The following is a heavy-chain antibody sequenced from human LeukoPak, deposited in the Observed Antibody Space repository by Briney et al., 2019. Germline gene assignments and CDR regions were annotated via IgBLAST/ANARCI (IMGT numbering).Heavy chain of an antibody. CDR3: AELGITMIGGV. J-gene: IGHJ6*04. V-gene: IGHV3-48*03. CDR1: GFTFSSYA. Sequence: GGSLRLSCAASGFTFSSYAMHWVRQAPGKGLEWVSYISSSGSTIYYADSVKGRFTISRDNAKNSLYLQMNSLRAEDTAVYYCAELGITMIGGVWGKGTTVTVSS. D-gene: IGHD3-10*02. CDR2: ISSSGSTI.